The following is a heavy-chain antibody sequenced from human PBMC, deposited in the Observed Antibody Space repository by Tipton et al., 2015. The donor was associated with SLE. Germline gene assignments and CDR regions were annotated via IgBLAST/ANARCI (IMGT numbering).Heavy chain of an antibody. D-gene: IGHD2-15*01. V-gene: IGHV4-59*01. CDR3: ARGYCSGGSCPLDY. J-gene: IGHJ4*02. CDR2: IYYSGST. CDR1: GGSISGYY. Sequence: GLVKPSETLSLTCTVSGGSISGYYWTWIRQPPGKGLEWIGNIYYSGSTNYNPSLKSRVTISIDTSKNQFSLRLSSVTAADTAAYYCARGYCSGGSCPLDYWGQGTLGTVSS.